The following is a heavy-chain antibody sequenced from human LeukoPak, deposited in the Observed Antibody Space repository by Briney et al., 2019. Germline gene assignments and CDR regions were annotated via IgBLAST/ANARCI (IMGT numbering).Heavy chain of an antibody. V-gene: IGHV1-2*06. CDR2: INPNSGGT. J-gene: IGHJ4*02. CDR3: ARIVPKGYPSPYYFDY. CDR1: GYTFTGYY. Sequence: ASVKVSCKASGYTFTGYYMHWVRQAPGQGLEWMGRINPNSGGTNYAQKFQGRVTMTRDTSISTAYMELSRLRSDDTAVYYCARIVPKGYPSPYYFDYWGQGTLVTVSS. D-gene: IGHD5-18*01.